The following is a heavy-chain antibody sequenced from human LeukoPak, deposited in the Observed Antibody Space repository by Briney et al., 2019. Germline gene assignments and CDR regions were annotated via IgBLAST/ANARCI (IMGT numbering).Heavy chain of an antibody. CDR1: GYTFTGYY. V-gene: IGHV1-2*02. J-gene: IGHJ4*02. D-gene: IGHD6-19*01. Sequence: ASVKVSCNASGYTFTGYYMHWVRQAPGQRLEWMGWINPNSGGTNYAQKFQGRVTMTRDTSISTAYMELSRLRSDDTAVYYCARDRTRTGYSSGWYHDYWGQGTLVSVSS. CDR2: INPNSGGT. CDR3: ARDRTRTGYSSGWYHDY.